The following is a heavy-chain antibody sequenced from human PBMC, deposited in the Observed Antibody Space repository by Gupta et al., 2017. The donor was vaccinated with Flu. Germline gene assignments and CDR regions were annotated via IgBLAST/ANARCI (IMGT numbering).Heavy chain of an antibody. J-gene: IGHJ4*02. V-gene: IGHV3-33*06. CDR2: IWYDEKYQ. Sequence: QVTLVESGGAVLQPGGAIRLSCSTSVFTYRSYGMHWVGRATAKGVKWVRQAPGKGLELLAVIWYDEKYQYYADSFKGRFTISRDNSKDTVYLQMNSRRAEDTGLYYLAKSVYCAGGNCYSPAGHWGQGTQVTVSS. D-gene: IGHD2-15*01. CDR1: VFTYRSYG. CDR3: AKSVYCAGGNCYSPAGH.